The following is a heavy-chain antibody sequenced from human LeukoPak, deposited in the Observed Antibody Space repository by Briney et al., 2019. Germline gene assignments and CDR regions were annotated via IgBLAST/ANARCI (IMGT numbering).Heavy chain of an antibody. V-gene: IGHV3-48*01. J-gene: IGHJ4*02. CDR3: AGGASEYSSSGDFAY. Sequence: PGGSLRLSCVVSGFTFSTYSMNWVRQAPGKGLEWVSYISSSSSTIYYADSVKGRFTISRDNAKKSLYLQMNSLSADDTAVYYCAGGASEYSSSGDFAYWGQGTLVTVSS. CDR1: GFTFSTYS. D-gene: IGHD6-6*01. CDR2: ISSSSSTI.